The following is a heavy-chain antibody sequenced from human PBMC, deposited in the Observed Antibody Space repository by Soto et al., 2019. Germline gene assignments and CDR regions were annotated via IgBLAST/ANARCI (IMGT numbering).Heavy chain of an antibody. CDR2: IYYSGRT. CDR1: GGSISSSSYY. Sequence: QLQLQESRPGLVKHSETLSLTCIVSGGSISSSSYYWGWIRQPPGKGLEWIGSIYYSGRTFYNPYLEGRLPISVDTSKNQFSLKVSSVTDADPAVYYCARHGLRQLEYFQHWGQGTLVTVSS. D-gene: IGHD6-6*01. V-gene: IGHV4-39*01. J-gene: IGHJ1*01. CDR3: ARHGLRQLEYFQH.